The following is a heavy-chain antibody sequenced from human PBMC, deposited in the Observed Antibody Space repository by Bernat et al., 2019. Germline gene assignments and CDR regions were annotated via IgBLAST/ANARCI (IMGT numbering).Heavy chain of an antibody. V-gene: IGHV3-15*01. CDR1: GFTLSNAW. J-gene: IGHJ5*01. CDR3: TTDRITFGGVIVSRHAS. CDR2: IKSTTDGGRT. D-gene: IGHD3-16*02. Sequence: EVQLVESGGGLVNPGGSLRLSCAASGFTLSNAWMSWVRQAPGKGLEWVGRIKSTTDGGRTDYADPVKGRFNISADDSENTLNLQMNSLKTEDTAMYYYTTDRITFGGVIVSRHASWGQGTLVTVSS.